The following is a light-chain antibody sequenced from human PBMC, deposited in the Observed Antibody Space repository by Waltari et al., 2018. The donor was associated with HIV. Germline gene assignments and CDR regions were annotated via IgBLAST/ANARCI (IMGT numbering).Light chain of an antibody. J-gene: IGLJ3*02. Sequence: QSVLTQPPSVSGAPGQRVTISCTGSSSNIGAGYDVHWYQQLPGTAPKPLIYGNSNRPSGVPDRFSGSKSGTSASLAITGLQPDDETDYYCQSYDSSLSNWVFGGGTK. CDR3: QSYDSSLSNWV. CDR1: SSNIGAGYD. V-gene: IGLV1-40*01. CDR2: GNS.